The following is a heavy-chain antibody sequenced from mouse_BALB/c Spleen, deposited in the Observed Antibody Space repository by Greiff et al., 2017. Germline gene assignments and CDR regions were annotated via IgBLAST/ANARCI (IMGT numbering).Heavy chain of an antibody. CDR2: IWAGGSP. J-gene: IGHJ1*01. CDR1: GFSLTSYG. Sequence: VQRVESGPGLVAPSQSLSITCTVSGFSLTSYGVHWVRQPPGKGLEWLGVIWAGGSPNYNSALMSRLSISKDNSKSQVFLKMNSLQTDDTAMYYCARDQDGLWYCDVWGAGTTGTVSS. V-gene: IGHV2-9*02. CDR3: ARDQDGLWYCDV. D-gene: IGHD2-3*01.